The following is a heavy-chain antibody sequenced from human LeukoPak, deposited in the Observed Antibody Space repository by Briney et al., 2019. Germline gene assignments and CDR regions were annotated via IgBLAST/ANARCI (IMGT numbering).Heavy chain of an antibody. CDR1: GGSFSGYY. Sequence: SETLSLTCAVYGGSFSGYYWSWIRQPPGKGLEWIGEINHSGSTNYNPSLKSRVTISVDTSKNQFSLKLSSVTAADTAVYYRASLPAAENYFDYWGQGTLVTVSS. CDR2: INHSGST. V-gene: IGHV4-34*01. D-gene: IGHD2-2*01. CDR3: ASLPAAENYFDY. J-gene: IGHJ4*02.